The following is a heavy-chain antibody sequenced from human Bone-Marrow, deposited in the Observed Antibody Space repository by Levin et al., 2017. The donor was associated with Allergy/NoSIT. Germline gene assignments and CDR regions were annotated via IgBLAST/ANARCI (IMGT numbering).Heavy chain of an antibody. J-gene: IGHJ4*02. Sequence: GESLKISCAASGFTFNLYWMNWIRQAPGKGLEWVANIEKDGNEKHYVDSVEGRFTISRDNAKNVLYLEMSSLRVEDTALYYCGTDVGVAVADRNYWGQGVLVTVSS. V-gene: IGHV3-7*01. D-gene: IGHD6-19*01. CDR1: GFTFNLYW. CDR2: IEKDGNEK. CDR3: GTDVGVAVADRNY.